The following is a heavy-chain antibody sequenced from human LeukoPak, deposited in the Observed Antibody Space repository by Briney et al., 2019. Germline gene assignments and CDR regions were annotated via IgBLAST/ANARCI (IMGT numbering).Heavy chain of an antibody. V-gene: IGHV4-39*01. D-gene: IGHD3-10*01. CDR3: ATMVRGVILGPNYYANCMDV. Sequence: PSETLSHTCTVSGASLTTSGIYSGWIRQPPGKGLEWIGKIYYSGRTYYKPSLKIRVTISVDTYKNQSSLDLSSVTAADTAVYYCATMVRGVILGPNYYANCMDVWGKGATVTVSS. J-gene: IGHJ6*03. CDR2: IYYSGRT. CDR1: GASLTTSGIY.